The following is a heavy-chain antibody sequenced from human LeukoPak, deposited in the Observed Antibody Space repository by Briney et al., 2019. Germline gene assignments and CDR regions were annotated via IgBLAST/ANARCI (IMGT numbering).Heavy chain of an antibody. CDR3: ARVPWLGGYCSSTSCYEDYFDY. Sequence: GGSLRVSCAASGFTFSSYSMNRVRQAPGKGLEWVSSISSSSSYIYYADSVKGRFTISRDNAKNSLYLQMNSLRAEDTAVYYCARVPWLGGYCSSTSCYEDYFDYWGQGTLVTVSS. D-gene: IGHD2-2*01. V-gene: IGHV3-21*01. CDR2: ISSSSSYI. J-gene: IGHJ4*02. CDR1: GFTFSSYS.